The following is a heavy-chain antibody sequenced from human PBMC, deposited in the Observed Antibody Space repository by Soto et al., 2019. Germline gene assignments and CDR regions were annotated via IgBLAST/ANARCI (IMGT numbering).Heavy chain of an antibody. CDR3: AKDRNDIVVVPAAIGNYFDY. CDR1: GFTFSSYA. Sequence: VGSLRLSCAASGFTFSSYAMSWVRQAPGKGLEWVSAISGSGGSTYYADSVKGRFTISRDNSKNTLYLQMNSLRAEDTAVYYCAKDRNDIVVVPAAIGNYFDYWGQGTLVTVSS. V-gene: IGHV3-23*01. CDR2: ISGSGGST. J-gene: IGHJ4*02. D-gene: IGHD2-2*01.